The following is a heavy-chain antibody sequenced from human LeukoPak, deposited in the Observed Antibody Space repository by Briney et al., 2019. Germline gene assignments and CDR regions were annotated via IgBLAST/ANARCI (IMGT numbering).Heavy chain of an antibody. V-gene: IGHV3-30*18. CDR3: AKDQRGVVTGAFDI. CDR1: GFTFSSYG. D-gene: IGHD2-21*02. Sequence: PGGSLRLSCAASGFTFSSYGMHWVRRAPGKGLEWVAVISYDGSNKYYADSVKGRFTISRDNSKNTLYLQMNSLRAEDTAVYYCAKDQRGVVTGAFDIWGQGTMVTVSS. CDR2: ISYDGSNK. J-gene: IGHJ3*02.